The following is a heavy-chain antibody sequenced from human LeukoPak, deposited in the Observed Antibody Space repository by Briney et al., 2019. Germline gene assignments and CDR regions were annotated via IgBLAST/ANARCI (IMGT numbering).Heavy chain of an antibody. J-gene: IGHJ4*02. V-gene: IGHV3-48*01. CDR1: GFTFSRYR. CDR2: ISSSSSMI. D-gene: IGHD5-12*01. Sequence: GSLRLSCAASGFTFSRYRMNWVRQAPGKGVEWVSYISSSSSMIYNADSVKGRFTISRDNAKNSLYLQMNSLRAEDTAVYYCASYSGHRKFPIQVFDYWGQGTLVTVSS. CDR3: ASYSGHRKFPIQVFDY.